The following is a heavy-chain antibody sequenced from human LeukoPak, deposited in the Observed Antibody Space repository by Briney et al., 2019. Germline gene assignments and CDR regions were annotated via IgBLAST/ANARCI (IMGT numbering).Heavy chain of an antibody. J-gene: IGHJ4*02. CDR1: GFTFSSYS. V-gene: IGHV3-21*01. CDR3: ARAVSIAAAGDY. CDR2: ISSSSSYI. D-gene: IGHD6-13*01. Sequence: GGSLRLSCAASGFTFSSYSMNWARQAPGKGLEWVSSISSSSSYIYYADSVKGRFTISRDNAKNSLYLQMNSLRAEDTAVYYCARAVSIAAAGDYWGQGTLVTVSS.